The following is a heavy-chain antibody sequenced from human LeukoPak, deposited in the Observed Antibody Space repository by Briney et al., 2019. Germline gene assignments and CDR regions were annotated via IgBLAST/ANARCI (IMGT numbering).Heavy chain of an antibody. Sequence: GRSLRLSCAASGFTFSSYGMHWVRQAPGKGLEWVAVISYDGSNKYYADSVKGRFTISRDNSKNTLYLQMNSLRAEDTAVYYCAKGTAMAASFDYWGQGTLVTVSS. CDR2: ISYDGSNK. CDR3: AKGTAMAASFDY. J-gene: IGHJ4*02. D-gene: IGHD5-18*01. CDR1: GFTFSSYG. V-gene: IGHV3-30*18.